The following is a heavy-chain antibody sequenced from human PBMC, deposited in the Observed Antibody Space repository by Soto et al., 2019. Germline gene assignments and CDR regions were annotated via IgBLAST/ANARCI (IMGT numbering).Heavy chain of an antibody. V-gene: IGHV1-69*04. CDR3: ARETTVTTFYFDY. CDR1: GGTFSSYT. J-gene: IGHJ4*02. Sequence: SVKVSCKASGGTFSSYTISWVRQAPGQGLEWMGRIIPIPGIANYAQKFQGRVTITADKSTSTAYMELSSLRSEDTAVYYCARETTVTTFYFDYWGQGTLVTVSS. CDR2: IIPIPGIA. D-gene: IGHD4-17*01.